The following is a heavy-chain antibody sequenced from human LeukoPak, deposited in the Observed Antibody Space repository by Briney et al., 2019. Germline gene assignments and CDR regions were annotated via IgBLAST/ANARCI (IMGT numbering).Heavy chain of an antibody. Sequence: GGSLRLSCAASGFTFSSYAMSWVRQAPGKGLEWVSSISGSGISTYYSDSVKGRFTISRDNSKNTLYLQMNSLRAEDTAVYYCVRNLAVAGTCFDSWGQGTLSPSPQ. D-gene: IGHD6-19*01. J-gene: IGHJ4*02. CDR1: GFTFSSYA. V-gene: IGHV3-23*01. CDR2: ISGSGIST. CDR3: VRNLAVAGTCFDS.